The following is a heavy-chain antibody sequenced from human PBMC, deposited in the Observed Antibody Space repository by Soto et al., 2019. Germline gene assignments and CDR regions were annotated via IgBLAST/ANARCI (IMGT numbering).Heavy chain of an antibody. J-gene: IGHJ4*02. Sequence: QAQLVESGGGVVQPGRSLRLSCAASGFAFSSYGMHWVRQAPGTGLEWVAVISYDGSLQHYADSVQGRFTISRDNSKNMVLLQMSSLRAEDTAVYYCVSDRGYGHASVTYSWGQGTLVSVSS. V-gene: IGHV3-30*03. CDR1: GFAFSSYG. CDR3: VSDRGYGHASVTYS. D-gene: IGHD5-18*01. CDR2: ISYDGSLQ.